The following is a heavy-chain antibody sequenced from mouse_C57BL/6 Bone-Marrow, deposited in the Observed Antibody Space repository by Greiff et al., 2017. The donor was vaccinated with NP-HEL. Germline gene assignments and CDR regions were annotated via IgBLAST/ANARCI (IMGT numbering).Heavy chain of an antibody. CDR3: ARHPYYGSSYWYFDV. V-gene: IGHV5-15*01. J-gene: IGHJ1*03. D-gene: IGHD1-1*01. CDR1: GFTFSDYG. Sequence: EVQLVESGGGLVQPGGSLKLSCAASGFTFSDYGMAWVRQAPRKGPEWVAFISNLAYSIYYADTVTGRFTISRENAKNTLYLEMSSLRSEDTAMYYCARHPYYGSSYWYFDVWGTGTTVTVSS. CDR2: ISNLAYSI.